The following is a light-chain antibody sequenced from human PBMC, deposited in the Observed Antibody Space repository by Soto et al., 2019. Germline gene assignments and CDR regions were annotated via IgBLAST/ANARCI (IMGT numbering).Light chain of an antibody. Sequence: QSVLTQPASVSGSPGQSITISCTGTSSDVGGYNLVSWYQQHPGRAPKLIIYEGTKRPSGVSDRFSVSKPGNTASLTISGLQADDEADYHCCSYAGRSILVFGTGTKVTVL. J-gene: IGLJ1*01. CDR3: CSYAGRSILV. CDR1: SSDVGGYNL. CDR2: EGT. V-gene: IGLV2-23*01.